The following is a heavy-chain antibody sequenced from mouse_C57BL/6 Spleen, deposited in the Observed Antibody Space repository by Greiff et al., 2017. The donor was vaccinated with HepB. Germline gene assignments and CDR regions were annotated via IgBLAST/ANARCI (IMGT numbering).Heavy chain of an antibody. V-gene: IGHV1-50*01. CDR2: IDPSDSYT. CDR1: GYTFTSYW. Sequence: QVQLQQSGAELVKPGASVKLSCKASGYTFTSYWMQWVKQRPGQGLEWIGEIDPSDSYTNYNQKFKGKATLTVDTSSSTAYMQLSSLTSEDSAVYYCARGPSGAWFAYWGQGTLVTVSA. D-gene: IGHD6-1*01. CDR3: ARGPSGAWFAY. J-gene: IGHJ3*01.